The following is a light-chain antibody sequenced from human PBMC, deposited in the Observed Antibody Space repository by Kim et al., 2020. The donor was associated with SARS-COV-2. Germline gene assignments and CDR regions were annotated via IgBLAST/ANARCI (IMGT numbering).Light chain of an antibody. CDR3: QQYGLSPRT. J-gene: IGKJ1*01. CDR1: QSVTSYY. V-gene: IGKV3-20*01. Sequence: PGERATLSCRASQSVTSYYIAWFQQKPGQAPRLLIYGATTRATGIPDRFSGSASRTDFIPTISRLEPEDFGVYYCQQYGLSPRTFGQGTKVDNQ. CDR2: GAT.